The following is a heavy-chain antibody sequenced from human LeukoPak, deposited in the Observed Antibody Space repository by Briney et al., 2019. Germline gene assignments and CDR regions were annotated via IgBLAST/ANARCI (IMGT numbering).Heavy chain of an antibody. V-gene: IGHV3-21*01. CDR2: ISSSSSYI. Sequence: GGSLRLSCAASGFTFSSYSMNWVRQAPGKGLEWVSSISSSSSYIYYADSVKGRFTISRDNAKNSLYLQMNGLRAEDTAVYYCARDGRTTPFDYWGQGTLVTVSS. CDR1: GFTFSSYS. J-gene: IGHJ4*02. D-gene: IGHD1-1*01. CDR3: ARDGRTTPFDY.